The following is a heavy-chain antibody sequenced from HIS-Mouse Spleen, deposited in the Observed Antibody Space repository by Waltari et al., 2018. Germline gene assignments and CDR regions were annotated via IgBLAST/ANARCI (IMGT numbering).Heavy chain of an antibody. CDR1: GYTFPSYD. CDR2: MNPNSGNT. J-gene: IGHJ4*02. Sequence: QVQLVQSGAEVTKPGASVKVSCKASGYTFPSYDINWVRRATGQGFEWMGWMNPNSGNTGYAQKFQGRVTMTRNTSISTAYMELSSLRSEDTAVYYCARGHDYSNYFDYWGQGTLVTVSS. D-gene: IGHD4-4*01. V-gene: IGHV1-8*01. CDR3: ARGHDYSNYFDY.